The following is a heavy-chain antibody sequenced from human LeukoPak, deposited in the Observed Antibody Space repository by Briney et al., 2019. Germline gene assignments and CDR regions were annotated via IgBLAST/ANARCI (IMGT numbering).Heavy chain of an antibody. Sequence: SETLSLTCTVSGGSISSGGYYWSWIRQPPGKGLEWIGEINHSGSTNYNPSLKSRVTISVDTFKNQFSLKLSSVTAADTAVYYCARVAAATGDYFDYWGQGTLVTVSS. CDR1: GGSISSGGYY. D-gene: IGHD6-13*01. CDR3: ARVAAATGDYFDY. CDR2: INHSGST. V-gene: IGHV4-39*07. J-gene: IGHJ4*02.